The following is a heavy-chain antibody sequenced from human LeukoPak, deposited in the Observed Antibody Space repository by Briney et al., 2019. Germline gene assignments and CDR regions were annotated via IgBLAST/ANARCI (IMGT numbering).Heavy chain of an antibody. J-gene: IGHJ4*02. CDR1: GFTFSSYS. Sequence: GGSLRLSCAASGFTFSSYSMNWVRQAPGKGLEWVSYISSSSSTIYYADSVKGRFTISRDNAKNSLYLQMNSLRAEDTAVYYCARASWSDCWGQGTLVTVSS. CDR2: ISSSSSTI. V-gene: IGHV3-48*01. D-gene: IGHD1-26*01. CDR3: ARASWSDC.